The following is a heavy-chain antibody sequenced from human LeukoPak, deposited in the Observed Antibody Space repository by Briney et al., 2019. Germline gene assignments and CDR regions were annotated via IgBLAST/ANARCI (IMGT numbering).Heavy chain of an antibody. D-gene: IGHD6-6*01. CDR1: GFTFSDYY. V-gene: IGHV3-11*04. J-gene: IGHJ4*02. CDR2: ISSSGSTI. CDR3: ARERGIGRLDEKTSFAAFDY. Sequence: PGGSLRLSCAASGFTFSDYYMSWIRQAPGKGLEWVSYISSSGSTIYYADSVKGRFTISRDNAKNSLYLQMNSLRAEDTAVYYCARERGIGRLDEKTSFAAFDYWGQGTLVTVSS.